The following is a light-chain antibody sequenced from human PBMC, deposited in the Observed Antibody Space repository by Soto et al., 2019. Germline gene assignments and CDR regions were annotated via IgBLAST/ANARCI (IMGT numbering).Light chain of an antibody. CDR2: LGS. J-gene: IGKJ1*01. CDR3: MPPLQSRT. CDR1: QSLRHSNGYNY. V-gene: IGKV2-28*01. Sequence: DIVMTQYQLSLPVTTGEPASISCRSSQSLRHSNGYNYLDWYLQKPGQSPQLLIYLGSNRASGVPDRFSGSGSGTDFTLKFSSVEADDVRVYYCMPPLQSRTLGEGAKVDI.